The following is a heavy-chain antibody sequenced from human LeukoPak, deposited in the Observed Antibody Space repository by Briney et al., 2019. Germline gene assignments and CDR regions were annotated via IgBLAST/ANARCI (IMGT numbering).Heavy chain of an antibody. CDR3: AKSIPAIAVAVSTRQ. CDR2: INPSGGST. V-gene: IGHV1-46*01. CDR1: GYTFTSYY. D-gene: IGHD6-19*01. J-gene: IGHJ4*02. Sequence: ASVKVSCKASGYTFTSYYMHWVRQAPGQGLEWMGIINPSGGSTSYAQKFQGRVTMTRDTSTSTVYMELSSLRSEDTAVYYCAKSIPAIAVAVSTRQWGQGTLVTVSS.